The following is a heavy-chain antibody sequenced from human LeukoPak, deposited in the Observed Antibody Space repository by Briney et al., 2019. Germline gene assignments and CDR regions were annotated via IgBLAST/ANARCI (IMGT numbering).Heavy chain of an antibody. D-gene: IGHD6-13*01. CDR1: GYSFTTYW. CDR3: ARIDVIEAAAGTRRYFDL. J-gene: IGHJ2*01. CDR2: IYPGDSDT. V-gene: IGHV5-51*01. Sequence: GESLKISCKGSGYSFTTYWIGWVRQMPGKGLEWMGIIYPGDSDTRYSPSFQGQVTISADKSISTAYLQWSSLKASDTAMYYCARIDVIEAAAGTRRYFDLWGRGTPVTVSS.